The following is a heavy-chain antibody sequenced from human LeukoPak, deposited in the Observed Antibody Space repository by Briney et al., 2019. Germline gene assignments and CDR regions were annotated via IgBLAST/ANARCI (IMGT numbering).Heavy chain of an antibody. Sequence: SETLSLTCTVSGGSISSSSYYWGWIRQPPGKGLEWIGSIYYSGSTYYNPSLKSRVTISVDTSKNHFSLKLSSVTAADTAVYYCARPLIHGDYYYGMDVWGQGTTVTVSS. J-gene: IGHJ6*02. CDR1: GGSISSSSYY. CDR2: IYYSGST. V-gene: IGHV4-39*02. CDR3: ARPLIHGDYYYGMDV. D-gene: IGHD5-18*01.